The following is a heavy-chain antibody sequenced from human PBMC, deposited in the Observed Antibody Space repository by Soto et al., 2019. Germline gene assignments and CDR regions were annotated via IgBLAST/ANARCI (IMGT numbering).Heavy chain of an antibody. V-gene: IGHV3-48*01. J-gene: IGHJ4*02. Sequence: GGSQRLSCAASGGPFSSYSFHWVRQAPGKGLEWVSYISTSSTNIYYADSVKGRFIISRDSVKNSLFLQMNSLRAEDTAVYYCATSTSTAPGYWGQGTLVTVSS. CDR3: ATSTSTAPGY. CDR1: GGPFSSYS. CDR2: ISTSSTNI. D-gene: IGHD4-17*01.